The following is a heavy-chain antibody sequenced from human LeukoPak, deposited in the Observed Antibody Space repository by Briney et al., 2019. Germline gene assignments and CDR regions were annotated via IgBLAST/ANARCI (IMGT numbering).Heavy chain of an antibody. Sequence: TGGSLRLSCAASGFTVNSNFISWVRQAPGKGLEWVSTIYIGGTTYFADSVKGRFTISRDNSKNTLYLQMNNLRPDDTAVYYCARGVKSSWYFDLWGRGALVTVSS. V-gene: IGHV3-53*01. CDR1: GFTVNSNF. D-gene: IGHD2-2*01. J-gene: IGHJ2*01. CDR3: ARGVKSSWYFDL. CDR2: IYIGGTT.